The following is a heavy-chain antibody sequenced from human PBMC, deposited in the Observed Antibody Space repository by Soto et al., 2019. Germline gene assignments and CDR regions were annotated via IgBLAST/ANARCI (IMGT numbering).Heavy chain of an antibody. Sequence: GGSLRLSCAASGFTFSSYWMHWVRQAPGKGLVWVSRINSDGSSTSYADSVKGRFTISRDNAKNTLYLQMNSLRAEDTEVYYCARDPPGYYGSGSYYNAFDIWGQGTMVTVS. V-gene: IGHV3-74*01. CDR3: ARDPPGYYGSGSYYNAFDI. D-gene: IGHD3-10*01. CDR1: GFTFSSYW. J-gene: IGHJ3*02. CDR2: INSDGSST.